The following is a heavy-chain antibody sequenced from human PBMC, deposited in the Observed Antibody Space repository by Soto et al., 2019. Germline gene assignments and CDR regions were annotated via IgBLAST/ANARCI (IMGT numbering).Heavy chain of an antibody. CDR2: IIPYYNTL. Sequence: QAQVVQSGAEVRKPGSSVKLSCKASEGTFNSYAIAWVRQAPGQGLEWMGGIIPYYNTLNYAQKFQDRVTITADDSTNTGYMELSSLRSDDTAVYFCASGASRWYPYFFDSWAQGTLVTVFS. J-gene: IGHJ4*02. CDR1: EGTFNSYA. V-gene: IGHV1-69*01. CDR3: ASGASRWYPYFFDS. D-gene: IGHD6-13*01.